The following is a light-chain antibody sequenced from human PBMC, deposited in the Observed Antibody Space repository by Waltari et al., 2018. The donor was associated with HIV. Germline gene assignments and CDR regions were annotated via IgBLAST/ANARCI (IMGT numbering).Light chain of an antibody. CDR3: CSYAGRSTHV. V-gene: IGLV2-23*02. CDR2: EVT. Sequence: QSALTQPASVSGSPGQSITISCTGTSSDVGSYNVVSWYQQHPGKAPKLMIYEVTKRPSCVSNSFSGSKSGNTASLTVSGLEAEDESDYYCCSYAGRSTHVFGAGTKVTVL. J-gene: IGLJ1*01. CDR1: SSDVGSYNV.